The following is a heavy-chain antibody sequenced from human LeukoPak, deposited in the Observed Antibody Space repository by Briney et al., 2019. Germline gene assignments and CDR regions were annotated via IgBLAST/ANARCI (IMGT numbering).Heavy chain of an antibody. D-gene: IGHD2-15*01. CDR3: AKDSWQFAPDYYYYMDV. CDR1: GFTFSIYD. J-gene: IGHJ6*03. CDR2: IRYDGSNK. V-gene: IGHV3-30*02. Sequence: GGSLRLSCAASGFTFSIYDIHWVRQAPGKGLEWVAFIRYDGSNKYYADSVKGRFTISRDNSKNSLYLQMNSLRADDTAVYYCAKDSWQFAPDYYYYMDVWGKGTTVTVSS.